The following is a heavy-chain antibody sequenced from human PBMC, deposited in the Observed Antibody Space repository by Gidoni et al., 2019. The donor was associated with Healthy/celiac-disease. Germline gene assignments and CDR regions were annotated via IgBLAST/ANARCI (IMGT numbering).Heavy chain of an antibody. CDR3: AKAQYNWNDVYWCDP. CDR1: GGTFSSSA. Sequence: QVQLVQSGAEVKKPGSAVTVSCTASGGTFSSSAISWVRPAPGQGLEWMGGVIPIFGTANDAQKFQGRVTSTADKSTSTAYREMSSLRYEDTAVYYSAKAQYNWNDVYWCDPWGQGTLVTVSS. D-gene: IGHD1-20*01. CDR2: VIPIFGTA. J-gene: IGHJ5*02. V-gene: IGHV1-69*06.